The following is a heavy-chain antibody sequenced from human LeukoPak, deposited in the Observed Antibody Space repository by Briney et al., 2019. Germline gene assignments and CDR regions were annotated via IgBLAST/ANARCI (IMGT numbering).Heavy chain of an antibody. CDR3: ARDSRNYYYYYMDV. Sequence: GASVKVSCKASGGTFSSYAISWVRQAPGQGLEWMGWISAYNGNTNYAQKLQGRVTMTTDTSTSTAYMELRSLRSDDTAVYYCARDSRNYYYYYMDVWGKGTTVTVSS. J-gene: IGHJ6*03. V-gene: IGHV1-18*01. CDR2: ISAYNGNT. CDR1: GGTFSSYA.